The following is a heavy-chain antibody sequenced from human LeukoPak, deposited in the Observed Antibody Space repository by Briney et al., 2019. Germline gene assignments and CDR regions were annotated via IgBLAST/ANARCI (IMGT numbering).Heavy chain of an antibody. CDR1: GFTLSSHW. CDR3: AELGITMIGGV. J-gene: IGHJ6*04. D-gene: IGHD3-10*02. Sequence: GGSLRLSCEASGFTLSSHWMSWVRQAPGKGLEWLGNINQDGTENNSVGSVKGRFTLSRDNGKNSLYLQMNSLRADDTGVYYCAELGITMIGGVWGKGTTVTISS. CDR2: INQDGTEN. V-gene: IGHV3-7*01.